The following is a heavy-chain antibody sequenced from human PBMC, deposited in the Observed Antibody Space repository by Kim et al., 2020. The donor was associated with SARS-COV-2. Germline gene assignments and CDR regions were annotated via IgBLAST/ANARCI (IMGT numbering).Heavy chain of an antibody. CDR2: IWYDGSNK. CDR3: ARVSIAVAGYYYGMDV. Sequence: GGSLRLSCAASGFTFSSYGMHWVRQAPGKGLEWVAVIWYDGSNKYYADSVKGRFTISRDNSKNTLYLQMNSLRAEDTAVYYCARVSIAVAGYYYGMDVWGQGTTVTVSS. CDR1: GFTFSSYG. J-gene: IGHJ6*02. D-gene: IGHD6-19*01. V-gene: IGHV3-33*01.